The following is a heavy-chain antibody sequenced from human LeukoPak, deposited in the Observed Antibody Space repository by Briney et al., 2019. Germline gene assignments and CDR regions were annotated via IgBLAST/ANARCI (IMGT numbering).Heavy chain of an antibody. V-gene: IGHV3-23*01. CDR2: ISGSGGST. CDR1: GFTFSSYA. J-gene: IGHJ4*02. CDR3: AKVYCGCDCRAFYY. D-gene: IGHD2-21*02. Sequence: GGSLRLSCAASGFTFSSYAMSWVRQAPGKGLGWVSAISGSGGSTYYADSVKSRFTIFRDNSKNRLYLQMNSLRAEDTAVYYFAKVYCGCDCRAFYYWRQGTLVSVSS.